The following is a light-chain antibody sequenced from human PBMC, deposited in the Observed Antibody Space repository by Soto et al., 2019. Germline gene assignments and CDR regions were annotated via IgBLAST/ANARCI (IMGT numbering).Light chain of an antibody. CDR1: SSDIGGYNF. CDR3: SSYADTNNLV. V-gene: IGLV2-8*01. Sequence: QSALTQPPSASGSPGQSVTISCTGTSSDIGGYNFVSWYQQHPGKDPKLMIDEVNKRPSGVPDRFAGSKSGNTASLTVSGLQAEDEADYYCSSYADTNNLVFGGGTKLTVL. J-gene: IGLJ2*01. CDR2: EVN.